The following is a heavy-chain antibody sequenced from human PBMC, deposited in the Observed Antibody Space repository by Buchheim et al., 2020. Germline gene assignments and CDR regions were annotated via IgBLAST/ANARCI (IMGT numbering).Heavy chain of an antibody. CDR2: IYYSGST. D-gene: IGHD3-3*01. CDR3: ARPLYDFWSGSGYYFDY. V-gene: IGHV4-39*01. Sequence: QLQLQESGPGLVKPSETLSLTCTVSGGSISSSSYYWGWIRQPPGKGLEWIGSIYYSGSTYYNPSLKSRVTISVDTSKNQFSLKLSSVTAADTAVYYCARPLYDFWSGSGYYFDYWGQGTL. J-gene: IGHJ4*02. CDR1: GGSISSSSYY.